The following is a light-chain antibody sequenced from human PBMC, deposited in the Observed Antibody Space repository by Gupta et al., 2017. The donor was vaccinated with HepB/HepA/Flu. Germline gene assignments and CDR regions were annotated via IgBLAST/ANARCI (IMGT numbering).Light chain of an antibody. J-gene: IGKJ2*01. CDR3: QHEGTSLYT. CDR1: QSVISSY. Sequence: IVLTQSPSTLSLSPGERVTLSCRASQSVISSYLVWYQQKPGQAPRLVIYGTSNRATGIPDSFNGSGSGTDFTLTISRLEPEDFAVYYCQHEGTSLYTFGQGTKLEIK. V-gene: IGKV3-20*01. CDR2: GTS.